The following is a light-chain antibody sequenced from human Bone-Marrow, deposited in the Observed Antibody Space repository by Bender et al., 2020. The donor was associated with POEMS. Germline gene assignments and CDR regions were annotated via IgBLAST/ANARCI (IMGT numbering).Light chain of an antibody. J-gene: IGLJ2*01. Sequence: QSALTQPPSASGSPGQSVTISCTGTSSDVGDYNYVSWYQQHPGKAPKLMIYDVTKRPSGVPDRFSGSKSGNTASLTVSGLQAEDEADYYCASYTGSNTGLFGGGTRLTVL. V-gene: IGLV2-8*01. CDR1: SSDVGDYNY. CDR2: DVT. CDR3: ASYTGSNTGL.